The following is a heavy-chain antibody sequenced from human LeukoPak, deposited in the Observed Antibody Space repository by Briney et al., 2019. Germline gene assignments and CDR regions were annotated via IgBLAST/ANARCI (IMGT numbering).Heavy chain of an antibody. CDR2: IIPIFGTA. V-gene: IGHV1-69*05. Sequence: GASVKVSCKASGGTFSSYAISWVRQAPGQGLEWMGGIIPIFGTANYAQKFQGRVTITTDESTSTAYMELSSLRSEDTAVYYCATPADGYEAFDIWGQGTMVTVSS. CDR3: ATPADGYEAFDI. J-gene: IGHJ3*02. CDR1: GGTFSSYA. D-gene: IGHD5-24*01.